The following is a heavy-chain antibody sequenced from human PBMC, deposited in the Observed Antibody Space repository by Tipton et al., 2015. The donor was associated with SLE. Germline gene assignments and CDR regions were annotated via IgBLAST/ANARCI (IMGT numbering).Heavy chain of an antibody. D-gene: IGHD6-13*01. V-gene: IGHV3-7*03. J-gene: IGHJ6*02. CDR2: IKQDGSEK. CDR3: ASSIAAAGYYYGMDV. Sequence: SLRLSCAASGFTFSSYWMSWVRQAPAKGLEWVANIKQDGSEKYYVDSVKGRFTISRHNSKNTLYLQMNSLRAEDTAVYYCASSIAAAGYYYGMDVWGQGTTVTVSS. CDR1: GFTFSSYW.